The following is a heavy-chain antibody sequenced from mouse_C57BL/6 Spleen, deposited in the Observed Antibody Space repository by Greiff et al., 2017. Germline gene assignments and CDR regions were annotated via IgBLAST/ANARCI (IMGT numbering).Heavy chain of an antibody. V-gene: IGHV1-82*01. D-gene: IGHD1-1*01. Sequence: VQLQQSGPELVKPGASVKISCKASGYAFSSSWMNWVKQRPGKGLEWIGRIYPGDGDTNYNGKFKGKATLTADKSSSTAYMQLSSLTSEYSAVYFCARDYYGTGYFDVWGTGTTVTVSS. CDR3: ARDYYGTGYFDV. CDR1: GYAFSSSW. J-gene: IGHJ1*03. CDR2: IYPGDGDT.